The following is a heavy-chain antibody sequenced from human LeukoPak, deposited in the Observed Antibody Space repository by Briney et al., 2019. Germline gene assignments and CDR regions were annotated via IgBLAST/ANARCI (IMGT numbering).Heavy chain of an antibody. CDR1: GGSISSYY. Sequence: SETLSLTCTVSGGSISSYYWNWIRQPPGKGLEWIGYIYYSGSINYNPSLKSRVTISLDTSKDQFSLELNSVTAADTAVYYCARGDDYKSTYSDYWGQGTLVTVSS. CDR3: ARGDDYKSTYSDY. J-gene: IGHJ4*02. V-gene: IGHV4-59*01. D-gene: IGHD5-12*01. CDR2: IYYSGSI.